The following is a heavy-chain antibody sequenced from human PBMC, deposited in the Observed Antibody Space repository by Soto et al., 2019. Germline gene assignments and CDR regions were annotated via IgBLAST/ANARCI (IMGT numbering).Heavy chain of an antibody. D-gene: IGHD3-22*01. CDR3: ARDRVYYYDSSGYYNFEY. CDR1: GFTFNNYA. Sequence: QVQLVESGGGVVQPGRSLRLSCAASGFTFNNYAMHWVRQAPGKGLEWVAVISYDGNNPYYADSVKGRFAISRDNSKNTLYLQMNSLRDEDTAVYYCARDRVYYYDSSGYYNFEYWGQGSLVTVSS. J-gene: IGHJ4*02. V-gene: IGHV3-30*09. CDR2: ISYDGNNP.